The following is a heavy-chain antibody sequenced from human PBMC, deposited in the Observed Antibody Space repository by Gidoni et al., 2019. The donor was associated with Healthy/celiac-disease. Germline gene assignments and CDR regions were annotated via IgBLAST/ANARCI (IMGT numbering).Heavy chain of an antibody. CDR1: GGSISSSSYY. CDR3: ARDGPRDGYNHDAFDI. V-gene: IGHV4-39*02. J-gene: IGHJ3*02. D-gene: IGHD5-12*01. Sequence: QLQLQESGPGLVKPSETLSLTCTVSGGSISSSSYYWGWIRQPPGKGLEWIGSIYYSGSTYYNPSLKSRVTISVDTSKNQFSLKLSSVTAADTAVYYCARDGPRDGYNHDAFDIWGQGTMVTVSS. CDR2: IYYSGST.